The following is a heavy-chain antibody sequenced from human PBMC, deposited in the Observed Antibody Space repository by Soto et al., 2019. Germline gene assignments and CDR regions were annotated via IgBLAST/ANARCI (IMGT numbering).Heavy chain of an antibody. CDR3: ASPSRILWVGELPGSYGMDV. Sequence: SETLSLTCTVSGGSISSSSYYWGWIRQPPGKGLEWIGSIYYSGSTYYNPSLKGRVTVSVDTSKNQFSLKLSSVTAADTAVYYCASPSRILWVGELPGSYGMDVWGQGTTVTVSS. CDR2: IYYSGST. CDR1: GGSISSSSYY. J-gene: IGHJ6*02. V-gene: IGHV4-39*07. D-gene: IGHD3-10*01.